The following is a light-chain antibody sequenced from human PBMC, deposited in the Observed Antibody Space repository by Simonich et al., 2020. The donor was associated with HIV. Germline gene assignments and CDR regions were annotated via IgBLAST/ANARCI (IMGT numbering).Light chain of an antibody. J-gene: IGKJ2*01. CDR3: QQYYDTPYT. CDR2: WAS. CDR1: QSVFYSSNNNNY. V-gene: IGKV4-1*01. Sequence: DIVMTQSPDSLAVSLGERDTINCKSSQSVFYSSNNNNYLAWYQHKPGQPPKLLIYWASTRESGVPDRFSGSGSGTDFTLTISSLQAEDLAVYYCQQYYDTPYTFGQGTKLEIK.